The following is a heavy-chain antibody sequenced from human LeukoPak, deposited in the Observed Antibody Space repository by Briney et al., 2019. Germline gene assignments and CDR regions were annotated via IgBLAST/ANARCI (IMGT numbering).Heavy chain of an antibody. Sequence: SETLSLTCVVCGGSISGYYWGWIRQPPGKGLEWIGYIYYSGTTNYNPSLKSRVTISVDTSKNQFSLNLRSVTAADTAVYFCVKVGTGTIDYWGQGTLVTVSS. V-gene: IGHV4-59*01. J-gene: IGHJ4*02. CDR2: IYYSGTT. CDR1: GGSISGYY. CDR3: VKVGTGTIDY. D-gene: IGHD1-1*01.